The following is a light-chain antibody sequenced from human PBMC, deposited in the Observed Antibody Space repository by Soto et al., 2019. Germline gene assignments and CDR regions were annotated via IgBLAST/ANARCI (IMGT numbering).Light chain of an antibody. Sequence: QSVLTQPPSASGTPGQRVTISRSGSSSNIGTNYVYWYQQFPGTAPKLLIHRSNQRPSGVPDRFSGSKSGTSASLAISGLRSEDEADYFCAAWDDSLSGWLFGGGTKLTVL. V-gene: IGLV1-47*01. CDR2: RSN. CDR3: AAWDDSLSGWL. J-gene: IGLJ3*02. CDR1: SSNIGTNY.